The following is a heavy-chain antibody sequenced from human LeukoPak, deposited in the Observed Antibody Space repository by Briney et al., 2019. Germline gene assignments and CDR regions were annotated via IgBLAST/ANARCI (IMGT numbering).Heavy chain of an antibody. D-gene: IGHD2-2*01. CDR3: ARDQGSLVHCSSTSCYPGSY. J-gene: IGHJ4*02. CDR1: GFTFSSYG. CDR2: IWYDGSNK. V-gene: IGHV3-33*01. Sequence: GGSLRLSCAASGFTFSSYGMHWVRQAPGKELEWVAVIWYDGSNKYYADSVKGRFTISRDNSKNTLYLQMNSLRAEDTAVYYCARDQGSLVHCSSTSCYPGSYWGQGTLVTVSS.